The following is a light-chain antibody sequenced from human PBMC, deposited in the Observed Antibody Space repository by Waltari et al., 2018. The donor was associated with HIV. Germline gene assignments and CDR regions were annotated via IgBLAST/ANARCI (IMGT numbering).Light chain of an antibody. V-gene: IGLV2-11*01. CDR1: SSNY. CDR2: DVS. Sequence: QSALTKPRSVSGSPGQPVTISCTGTSSNYVSWYQQHPGKAPKVIIYDVSKRPSGVPDRFSGSKSGNTASLTISGLQAEDEADYYCCSFAGSYSYVFGTGTKVTVL. J-gene: IGLJ1*01. CDR3: CSFAGSYSYV.